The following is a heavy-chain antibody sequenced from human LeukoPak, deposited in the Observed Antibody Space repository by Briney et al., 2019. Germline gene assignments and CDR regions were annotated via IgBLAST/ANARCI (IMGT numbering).Heavy chain of an antibody. V-gene: IGHV1-2*02. CDR1: GYTFTGYY. CDR2: INPNSGGT. Sequence: ASVKVSCKASGYTFTGYYMHWVRQAPGQGLEWMGWINPNSGGTNYAQKFQGRVTMTRDTSISTAYMELSRLRSDDTAVYYCARFYYDSSGYSYFDYWGQGTLVTVSS. CDR3: ARFYYDSSGYSYFDY. J-gene: IGHJ4*02. D-gene: IGHD3-22*01.